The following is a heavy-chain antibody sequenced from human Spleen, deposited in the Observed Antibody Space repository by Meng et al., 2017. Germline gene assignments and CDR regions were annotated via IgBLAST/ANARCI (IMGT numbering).Heavy chain of an antibody. CDR1: GGTFSSYA. D-gene: IGHD3-3*01. V-gene: IGHV1-69*13. J-gene: IGHJ5*02. CDR3: ARAKKEVRFLEWANWFDP. Sequence: SVKVSCKASGGTFSSYAISWVRQAPGQGLEWMGGIIPIFGTANYAQKFQGRVTITADESTSTAYMELSSLRSEDTAVYYCARAKKEVRFLEWANWFDPWGQGTLVTVSS. CDR2: IIPIFGTA.